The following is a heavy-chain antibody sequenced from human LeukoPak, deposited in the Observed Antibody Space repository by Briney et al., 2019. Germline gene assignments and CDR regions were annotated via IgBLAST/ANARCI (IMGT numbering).Heavy chain of an antibody. CDR1: GGSISSGVYH. J-gene: IGHJ5*02. CDR2: ISTSVNP. V-gene: IGHV4-61*02. CDR3: ARGYSSSWYFNWFDP. D-gene: IGHD6-13*01. Sequence: PSETLSLTCTVSGGSISSGVYHWNWIRQPAGKGLEWIGRISTSVNPNYNPSLKSRLTISVDTSKNQFSLKLNSVTAVDTALYYCARGYSSSWYFNWFDPWGQGTLVTVSS.